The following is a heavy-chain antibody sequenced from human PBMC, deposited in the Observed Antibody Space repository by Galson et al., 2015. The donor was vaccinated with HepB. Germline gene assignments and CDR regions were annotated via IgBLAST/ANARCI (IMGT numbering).Heavy chain of an antibody. J-gene: IGHJ4*02. CDR2: ISSSSSYI. D-gene: IGHD3-3*01. V-gene: IGHV3-21*01. CDR3: ARDLEGYDFWSGYQSFDY. Sequence: SLRLSCAASGFTFSSYSMNWVRQAPGKGLEWVSSISSSSSYIYYADSVKGRFTISRDNAKNSLYLQMNSLRAEDTAVYYCARDLEGYDFWSGYQSFDYWGQGTLVTVSS. CDR1: GFTFSSYS.